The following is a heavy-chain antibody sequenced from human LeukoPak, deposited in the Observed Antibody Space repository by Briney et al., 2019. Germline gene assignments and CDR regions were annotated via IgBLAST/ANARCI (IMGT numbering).Heavy chain of an antibody. Sequence: AGGSLRLSCAASGFTFSSYAMSWVRQAPGKGLEGVSAISGSGGSTYYADSVKGRFTISRDNSKNTLYLQMNSLRAEDTAVYYCAKGGGYCSSTSCPNDYWGQGTLVTVSS. D-gene: IGHD2-2*01. CDR2: ISGSGGST. J-gene: IGHJ4*02. CDR1: GFTFSSYA. CDR3: AKGGGYCSSTSCPNDY. V-gene: IGHV3-23*01.